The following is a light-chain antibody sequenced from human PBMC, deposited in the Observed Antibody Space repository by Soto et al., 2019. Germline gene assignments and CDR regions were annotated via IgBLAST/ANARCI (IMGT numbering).Light chain of an antibody. J-gene: IGLJ2*01. CDR1: SGHNSYA. CDR3: QTWGTGIVL. CDR2: LNSDGSH. Sequence: QAVVTQSPSASASVGASVKLTCTLSSGHNSYAIAWHQQQPEKGPRYLMKLNSDGSHSKGDGIPDRFSGSSSGAERYLTISSLQSEDEADYYCQTWGTGIVLFGGGTKLTVL. V-gene: IGLV4-69*01.